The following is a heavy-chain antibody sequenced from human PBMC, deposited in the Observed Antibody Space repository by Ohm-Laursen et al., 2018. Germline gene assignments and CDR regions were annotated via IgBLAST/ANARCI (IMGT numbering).Heavy chain of an antibody. V-gene: IGHV1-2*02. CDR3: ARGYCSGGSCYGMDV. J-gene: IGHJ6*02. D-gene: IGHD2-15*01. CDR2: INPNSGGT. CDR1: GYTFTSYG. Sequence: ASVKVSCKASGYTFTSYGISWVRQAPGQGLEWMGWINPNSGGTNYAQKFQGRVTMTRDTSISTAYMELSRLRSDDTAVYYCARGYCSGGSCYGMDVWGQGTTVTVSS.